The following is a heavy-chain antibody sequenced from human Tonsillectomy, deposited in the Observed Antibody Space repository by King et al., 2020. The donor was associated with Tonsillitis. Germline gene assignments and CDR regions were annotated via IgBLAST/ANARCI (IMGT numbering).Heavy chain of an antibody. CDR3: VRDGEYNYVYGFDY. J-gene: IGHJ4*02. CDR1: GFTFTSYA. Sequence: VQLVQSGGGVVQPGRSLRLSCAASGFTFTSYAMHWVRQAPGKGLEWVTRISPDGSSQHYADSVKGRFTISSDNSKNTLFLQMSSLRAEDTAVYFCVRDGEYNYVYGFDYWGQGTLVTVSS. V-gene: IGHV3-30*04. CDR2: ISPDGSSQ. D-gene: IGHD5-24*01.